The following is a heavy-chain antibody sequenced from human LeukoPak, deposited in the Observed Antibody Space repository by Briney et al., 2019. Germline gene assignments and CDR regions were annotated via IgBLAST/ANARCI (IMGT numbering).Heavy chain of an antibody. CDR1: GFTFSNYW. V-gene: IGHV3-7*04. D-gene: IGHD3-10*01. Sequence: GGSLRLSCAASGFTFSNYWMTWVRQAPGKGLEWVANIKKDGSERDYVDSVKRRFTISRDDAKNSLYLQMNSLRAEDTAVYYCARGITMANWGQGTLVTVSS. CDR3: ARGITMAN. J-gene: IGHJ4*02. CDR2: IKKDGSER.